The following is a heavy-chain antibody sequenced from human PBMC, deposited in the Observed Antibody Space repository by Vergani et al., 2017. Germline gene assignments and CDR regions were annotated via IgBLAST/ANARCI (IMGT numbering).Heavy chain of an antibody. J-gene: IGHJ1*01. CDR2: INHSGST. D-gene: IGHD3-3*01. Sequence: QVQLPQCGAGLLTPSETLYLTCAVHGGSFSGYYWSWIRPPPGKGLEWIGEINHSGSTNYNPSLKSRVTISVDTSKNQFSLKLSSLPAADTAVYYCARDNSYYDSCSGYDRAEYFQHWGQGTLVTVSS. CDR3: ARDNSYYDSCSGYDRAEYFQH. V-gene: IGHV4-34*01. CDR1: GGSFSGYY.